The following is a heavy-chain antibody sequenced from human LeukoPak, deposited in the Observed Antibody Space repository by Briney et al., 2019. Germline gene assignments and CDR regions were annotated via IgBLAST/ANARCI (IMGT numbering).Heavy chain of an antibody. CDR2: IYSGGST. CDR1: GFTVSSNY. Sequence: PGGSLRLSCAASGFTVSSNYMSWVRQAPGKGLEWVSVIYSGGSTYYADSVKGRFTISRHNSKNTLYLQMNSLRAEDTAVYYCASLYSSGWYNFDYWGQETLVTVSS. CDR3: ASLYSSGWYNFDY. V-gene: IGHV3-53*04. J-gene: IGHJ4*02. D-gene: IGHD6-19*01.